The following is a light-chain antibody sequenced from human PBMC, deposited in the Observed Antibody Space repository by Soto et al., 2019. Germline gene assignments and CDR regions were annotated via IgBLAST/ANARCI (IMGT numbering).Light chain of an antibody. Sequence: QSVLTQPASVSGSPGQSITISCTGTSSDVGGYNYVSWYQQYPGKAPKLMIYEVSNRPSGVSNRFSGSKSGNTASLTISGLQAEDEADYYCGSYTSSSTLGVFGTGTKVTVL. CDR3: GSYTSSSTLGV. V-gene: IGLV2-14*01. J-gene: IGLJ1*01. CDR2: EVS. CDR1: SSDVGGYNY.